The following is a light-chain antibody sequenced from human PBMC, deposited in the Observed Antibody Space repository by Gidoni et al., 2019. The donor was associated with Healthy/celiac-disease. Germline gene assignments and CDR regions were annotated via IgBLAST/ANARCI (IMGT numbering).Light chain of an antibody. CDR2: YAS. CDR3: QQRSNWPPLT. J-gene: IGKJ4*01. CDR1: QSVSSY. V-gene: IGKV3-11*01. Sequence: EIVLTQSPATLSSPPGERATLSCRASQSVSSYLAWYQQKTGQAPRLLIYYASNRTTGIPARFSGGGSGTEFTLPISSLEPEDFAVYYCQQRSNWPPLTFGRGTKVEIK.